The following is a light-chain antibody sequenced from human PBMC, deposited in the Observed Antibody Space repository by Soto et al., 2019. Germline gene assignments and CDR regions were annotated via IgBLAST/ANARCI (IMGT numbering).Light chain of an antibody. CDR3: CSYTTSNTRQIV. J-gene: IGLJ1*01. CDR1: SSDVGGYNY. CDR2: DVS. V-gene: IGLV2-14*03. Sequence: ALTQRASVSGSAGQSIAISCTGTSSDVGGYNYVSWYQQHPGQAPKFMIYDVSSRPSGVSHRFSGSKSSNTASLTISGLQAEDEADYYCCSYTTSNTRQIVFGSGTKFTVL.